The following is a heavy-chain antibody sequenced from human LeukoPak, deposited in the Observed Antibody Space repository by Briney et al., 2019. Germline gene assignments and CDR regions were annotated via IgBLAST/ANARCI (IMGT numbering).Heavy chain of an antibody. J-gene: IGHJ5*02. CDR3: ARGGYDISTGPVDWFDP. D-gene: IGHD3-9*01. Sequence: PSETLSLTCAVSGYSISSGYFWGWIRQPPGKGLEWIGSIYHSGSTYYNPSLKSRVTISVDTSKNQFSLKLSSVTAADTAVYYCARGGYDISTGPVDWFDPWGQGTLVTVSS. V-gene: IGHV4-38-2*01. CDR1: GYSISSGYF. CDR2: IYHSGST.